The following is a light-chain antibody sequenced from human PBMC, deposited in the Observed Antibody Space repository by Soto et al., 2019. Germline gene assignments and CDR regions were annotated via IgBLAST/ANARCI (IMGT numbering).Light chain of an antibody. CDR3: CSYKSGLSPYV. CDR1: SSDIGAHDD. Sequence: QSALTQPASVSGSPGQSITISCTGTSSDIGAHDDVSWYQQHPGKVPKLLIYDVTDRPSGISNRFSGSKSGNVASLTISGLQDEDEADYYCCSYKSGLSPYVFGTGTKVTAL. J-gene: IGLJ1*01. V-gene: IGLV2-14*03. CDR2: DVT.